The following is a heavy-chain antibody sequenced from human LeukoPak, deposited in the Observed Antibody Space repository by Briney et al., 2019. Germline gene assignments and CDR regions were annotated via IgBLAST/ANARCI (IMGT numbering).Heavy chain of an antibody. Sequence: GPVKVSCKASGYKFTDDYMHCVRQAPGQGLEFMGWINPDSGFTNYAQKFKGRVTMTRDTSISTAYLEVRSLTSDDTAVYYCAPTAEAYTSWWKVWGQGTLVTVSS. CDR2: INPDSGFT. J-gene: IGHJ4*02. CDR3: APTAEAYTSWWKV. D-gene: IGHD3-16*01. CDR1: GYKFTDDY. V-gene: IGHV1-2*02.